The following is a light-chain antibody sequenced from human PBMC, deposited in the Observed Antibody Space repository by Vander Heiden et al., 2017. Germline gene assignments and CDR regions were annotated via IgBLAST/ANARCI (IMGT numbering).Light chain of an antibody. CDR3: QQGYRTPIT. CDR1: QSISSD. Sequence: DIQMPQSPSSLSASVGDSVTIPCRASQSISSDLNWEQQKPGKAPKLWIYAASSLQSGVPSRFSGSGSGTDFTLTISSLQPEDFATDDCQQGYRTPITCGQGTRLEMK. CDR2: AAS. J-gene: IGKJ5*01. V-gene: IGKV1-39*01.